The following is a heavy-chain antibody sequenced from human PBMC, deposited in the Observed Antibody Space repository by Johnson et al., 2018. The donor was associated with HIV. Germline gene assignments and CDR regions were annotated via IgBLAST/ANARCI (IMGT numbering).Heavy chain of an antibody. D-gene: IGHD4-23*01. CDR2: ISYDGSNK. CDR3: AKSPGKDHGGNSGGIDI. Sequence: QVQLVESGGGVVQPGRSLRLSCAASGFTFSSYAMHWVRQAPGKGLEWVAVISYDGSNKYYADSVTGRFTIPRDNSKNTSYLQMNSLRAEDTAVYYCAKSPGKDHGGNSGGIDIWGQGTMVTVSA. V-gene: IGHV3-30*18. J-gene: IGHJ3*02. CDR1: GFTFSSYA.